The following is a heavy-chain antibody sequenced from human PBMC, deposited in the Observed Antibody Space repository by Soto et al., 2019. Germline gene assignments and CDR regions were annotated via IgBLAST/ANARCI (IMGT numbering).Heavy chain of an antibody. CDR1: GGSFSGYY. V-gene: IGHV4-34*01. CDR3: ARGGAVGITMVRGVIGYYGMDV. J-gene: IGHJ6*02. D-gene: IGHD3-10*01. CDR2: INHSGST. Sequence: SETLSLTCAVYGGSFSGYYWSWIRQPPGKGLEWIGEINHSGSTNYNPSLKSRVTISVDTSKNQFSLKLSSVTAADTAVYYCARGGAVGITMVRGVIGYYGMDVWGQGTTVTVSS.